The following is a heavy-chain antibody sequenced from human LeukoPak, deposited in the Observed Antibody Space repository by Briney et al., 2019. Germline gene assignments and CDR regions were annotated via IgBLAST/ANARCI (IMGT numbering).Heavy chain of an antibody. CDR1: GFTFSSYS. Sequence: GGSLRLSCAASGFTFSSYSMNWVRQAPGKGLEWVSYISSSSTIYYADSVKGRFTISRDNAKNSLYLQMNSLRVEDTAVYYCAREQTRGGDLDYWGQGVRVTVSS. V-gene: IGHV3-48*01. D-gene: IGHD2-21*02. CDR2: ISSSSTI. J-gene: IGHJ4*02. CDR3: AREQTRGGDLDY.